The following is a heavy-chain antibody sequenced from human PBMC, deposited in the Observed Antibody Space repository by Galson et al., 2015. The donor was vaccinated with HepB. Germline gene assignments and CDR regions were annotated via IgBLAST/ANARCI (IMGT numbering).Heavy chain of an antibody. CDR3: AKVAGKTTLGALDI. V-gene: IGHV3-23*01. CDR2: ISGSGGST. Sequence: SLRLSCAASGFTFSSYAMSWVRQAPGKGLEWVSVISGSGGSTYYADSVKGRFTISRDNSKNTLYVQMNSLRAEDTAAYYCAKVAGKTTLGALDIWGQGTMVTVSS. CDR1: GFTFSSYA. J-gene: IGHJ3*02. D-gene: IGHD1-14*01.